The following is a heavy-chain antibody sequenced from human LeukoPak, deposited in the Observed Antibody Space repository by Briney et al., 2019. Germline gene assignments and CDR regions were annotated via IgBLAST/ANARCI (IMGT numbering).Heavy chain of an antibody. Sequence: SETLSLTCAVYGGSFSGYYWNWIRQPPGKGLEWIGEINQSGSTNYNPSLKSRVTISIDTSKNQFSLKLSSVTAADTALYHCASSWFAVGGTETNWFDPWGQGTLVTVSS. D-gene: IGHD6-19*01. J-gene: IGHJ5*02. CDR1: GGSFSGYY. CDR3: ASSWFAVGGTETNWFDP. CDR2: INQSGST. V-gene: IGHV4-34*01.